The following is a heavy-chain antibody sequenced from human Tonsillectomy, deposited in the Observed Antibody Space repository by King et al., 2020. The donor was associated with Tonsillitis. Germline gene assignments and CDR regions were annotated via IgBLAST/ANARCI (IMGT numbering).Heavy chain of an antibody. J-gene: IGHJ4*02. CDR2: LCHNGCT. V-gene: IGHV4-39*01. CDR3: AGQDDQSDYADY. CDR1: GGSISSSGYY. D-gene: IGHD1-1*01. Sequence: LQLQESGPGLVKPSETLSLTCTVSGGSISSSGYYWGWIRQPPGKGLEWIATLCHNGCTYYNPSLKSRVSTSVDTSKNQFSLKLSSVTAADMAVYYCAGQDDQSDYADYWGLGTLVTVSS.